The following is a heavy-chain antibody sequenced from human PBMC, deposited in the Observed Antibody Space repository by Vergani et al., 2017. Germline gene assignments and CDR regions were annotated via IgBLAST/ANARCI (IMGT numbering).Heavy chain of an antibody. V-gene: IGHV4-39*07. CDR1: GGSISSSSYY. CDR3: ASKNCSSTSCYLGWFDP. J-gene: IGHJ5*02. D-gene: IGHD2-2*01. CDR2: INHSGST. Sequence: QLQLQESGPGLVKPSETLSLTCTVSGGSISSSSYYWGWIRQPPGKGLEWIGEINHSGSTNYNPSLKSRVTISVDTSKNQFSLKLSSVTAADTAVYYCASKNCSSTSCYLGWFDPWGQGTLVTVSS.